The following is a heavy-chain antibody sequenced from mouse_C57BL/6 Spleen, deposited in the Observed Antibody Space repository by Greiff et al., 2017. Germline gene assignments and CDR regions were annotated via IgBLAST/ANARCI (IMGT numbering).Heavy chain of an antibody. J-gene: IGHJ3*01. CDR3: TQRFAY. V-gene: IGHV6-3*01. CDR2: IRLKSDNYAT. CDR1: GFTFSNYW. Sequence: DVQLQESGGGLVQPGGSMKLSCVASGFTFSNYWMNWVRQSPEKGLEWVAQIRLKSDNYATNYAESVKGRFTISRDDSKSSVYLEMNNLRAEDTGIYYCTQRFAYWGQGTLVTVSA.